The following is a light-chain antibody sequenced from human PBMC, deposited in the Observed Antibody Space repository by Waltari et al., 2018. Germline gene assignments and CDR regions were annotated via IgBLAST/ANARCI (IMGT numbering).Light chain of an antibody. Sequence: EIMMTQYPATLSVSPGDRATLSCRASQSIGYNLAWYQQKPGQFPRLLIYDSSTRATGISDKFSGSGSGTEFTLTISSLQSEDFAVYYCQQYSEWPPYNVGQGTKVEIK. CDR1: QSIGYN. J-gene: IGKJ2*01. CDR2: DSS. V-gene: IGKV3-15*01. CDR3: QQYSEWPPYN.